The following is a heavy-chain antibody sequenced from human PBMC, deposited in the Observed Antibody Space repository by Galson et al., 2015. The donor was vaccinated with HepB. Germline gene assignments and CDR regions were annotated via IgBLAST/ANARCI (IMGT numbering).Heavy chain of an antibody. CDR1: RFTFNSYW. CDR2: IKQDGSEK. Sequence: SLRLSCAASRFTFNSYWMSWVRQAPGKGLEWVANIKQDGSEKNYVDSVKGRFTISRDNAKNSLYLQMNSLRAEDTAVYYCARDRRSSGVLNWGQGTLVTVSS. J-gene: IGHJ4*02. CDR3: ARDRRSSGVLN. D-gene: IGHD6-19*01. V-gene: IGHV3-7*01.